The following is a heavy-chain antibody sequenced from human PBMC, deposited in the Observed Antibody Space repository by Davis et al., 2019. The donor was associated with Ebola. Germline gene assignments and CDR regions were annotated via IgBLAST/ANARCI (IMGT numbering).Heavy chain of an antibody. CDR3: ARGSTYGDYITGIDYYYGMDV. J-gene: IGHJ6*02. D-gene: IGHD4-17*01. CDR1: GFTFSSYA. Sequence: PGGSLRLSCAASGFTFSSYAMHWVRQAPGKGLEWVAVISYDGSNKYYADSVKGRFTISRDNSKNTLYLQMNSLRAEDTAVYYCARGSTYGDYITGIDYYYGMDVWGQGTTVTVSS. CDR2: ISYDGSNK. V-gene: IGHV3-30*04.